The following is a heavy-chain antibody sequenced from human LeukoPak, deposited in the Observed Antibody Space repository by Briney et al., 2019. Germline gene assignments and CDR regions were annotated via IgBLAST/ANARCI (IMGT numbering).Heavy chain of an antibody. CDR2: INQDGSQK. D-gene: IGHD3-3*01. Sequence: AGSLTLSCAGSGVTFSSDWIGWVRYAPRQGLGWVANINQDGSQKYYVDAVEGRFDISRDNAKNSLYLQMNRLRAEDTAIYYCARWRSQESEFDLWGQGTLATISS. CDR3: ARWRSQESEFDL. CDR1: GVTFSSDW. J-gene: IGHJ4*02. V-gene: IGHV3-7*01.